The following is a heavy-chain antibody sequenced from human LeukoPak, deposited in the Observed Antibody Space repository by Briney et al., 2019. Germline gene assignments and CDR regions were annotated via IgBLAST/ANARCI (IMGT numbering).Heavy chain of an antibody. V-gene: IGHV3-7*01. CDR2: IKQGGSEK. J-gene: IGHJ3*02. D-gene: IGHD5-24*01. Sequence: PGGSLRLSCEASGFTFGTCWMSWVRQAPGKGLEWVANIKQGGSEKNYVDAVKGRFTIARDDAKNSLYLQMNSLRAEDTAVYYCAREDPDGSLYDAFDIWGQGTMVTVSS. CDR3: AREDPDGSLYDAFDI. CDR1: GFTFGTCW.